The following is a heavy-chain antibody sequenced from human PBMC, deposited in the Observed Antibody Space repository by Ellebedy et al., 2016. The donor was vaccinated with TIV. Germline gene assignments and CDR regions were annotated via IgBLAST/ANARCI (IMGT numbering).Heavy chain of an antibody. CDR3: ARGSGYCSSTSCSGETD. CDR1: GFTFSTYW. J-gene: IGHJ4*02. V-gene: IGHV3-7*03. CDR2: IKQDGSDK. D-gene: IGHD2-2*01. Sequence: GESLKISCAASGFTFSTYWMGWVRQAAGRGLEWVANIKQDGSDKNYVDSVKGRFTISRDNAKNSLYLQINSLSADDTAVYYCARGSGYCSSTSCSGETDWGQGTPVTVSS.